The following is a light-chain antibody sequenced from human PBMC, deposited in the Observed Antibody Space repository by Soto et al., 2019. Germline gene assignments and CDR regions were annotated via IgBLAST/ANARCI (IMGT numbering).Light chain of an antibody. CDR2: EVS. Sequence: QSALTQPPSASGSPGQSVTISCTGTSSDVGGYNYVSWYQQYPGKAPKLMIYEVSKRPSGVPDRFSGSKSGNTASLTVSGLQAEDEADYYCSSHAGSINVVFGGGTKLTVL. J-gene: IGLJ2*01. V-gene: IGLV2-8*01. CDR1: SSDVGGYNY. CDR3: SSHAGSINVV.